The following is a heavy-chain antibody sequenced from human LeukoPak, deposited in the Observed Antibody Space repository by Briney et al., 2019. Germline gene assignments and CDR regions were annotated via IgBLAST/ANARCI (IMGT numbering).Heavy chain of an antibody. V-gene: IGHV3-74*01. J-gene: IGHJ4*02. D-gene: IGHD3-16*01. Sequence: PGGSLRLSCTASGFTFSNYWMHWVRQAPGKGLVWASRISGDGMNTAYADSVKGQFTISRDNAKNTLYLQMNSLRVEDTAVYYCARTSYYFDSWGQGTLVTVSS. CDR1: GFTFSNYW. CDR2: ISGDGMNT. CDR3: ARTSYYFDS.